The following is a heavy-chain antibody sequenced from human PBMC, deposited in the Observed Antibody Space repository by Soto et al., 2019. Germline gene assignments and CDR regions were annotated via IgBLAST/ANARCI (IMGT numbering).Heavy chain of an antibody. Sequence: AGGSLRLSCAASGFTFNTYGMHWVRQAPGRGLEWVAVIWYDGSIKYYADSVKGRFTISRDNSKNMLYLQMNSLRAEDTAVYYCARIDCTGGSCRPYAYYDMDVWGQGTTVTVSS. CDR3: ARIDCTGGSCRPYAYYDMDV. J-gene: IGHJ6*02. CDR1: GFTFNTYG. CDR2: IWYDGSIK. V-gene: IGHV3-33*01. D-gene: IGHD2-15*01.